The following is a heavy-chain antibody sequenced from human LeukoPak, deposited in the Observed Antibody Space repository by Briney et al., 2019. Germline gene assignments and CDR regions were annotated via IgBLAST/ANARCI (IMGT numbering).Heavy chain of an antibody. CDR1: GFTFSDAR. D-gene: IGHD3-3*01. Sequence: PGGSLRLSCAASGFTFSDARMSWVRQAPGKGLEWVGRIKIKSDGGTTDYAAPVKGRFTISRDDSKNMLYLQMNSLTTEDTAVYYCVTDKVESLRSHRFVPWGQGTLVTVSS. CDR2: IKIKSDGGTT. V-gene: IGHV3-15*05. J-gene: IGHJ5*02. CDR3: VTDKVESLRSHRFVP.